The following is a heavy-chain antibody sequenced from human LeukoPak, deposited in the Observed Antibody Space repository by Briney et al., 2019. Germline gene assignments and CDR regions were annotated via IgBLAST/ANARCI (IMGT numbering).Heavy chain of an antibody. CDR1: GYSISSGYY. Sequence: LRLSCTVSGYSISSGYYWGWIRQPPGKGLEWIGSIYHSGSTYYNPSLKSRVPISVDTSKNQFSLRLSSVTAADTAVYYCAGGRGILMDVWGQGTTVIVSS. J-gene: IGHJ6*02. CDR3: AGGRGILMDV. V-gene: IGHV4-38-2*02. CDR2: IYHSGST.